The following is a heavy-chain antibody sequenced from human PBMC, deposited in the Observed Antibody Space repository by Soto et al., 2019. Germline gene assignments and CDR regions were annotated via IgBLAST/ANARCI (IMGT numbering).Heavy chain of an antibody. CDR2: ISSSSSYI. CDR1: GFIFSNYS. J-gene: IGHJ6*02. CDR3: ARVDSSSWVGGAYYYYYGMDV. Sequence: PGVSLRLSCAACGFIFSNYSMNWVRQAPGKGLEWVSSISSSSSYIYYADSVKGRFTISRDNAKNSLYLQMNSLRAEDTAVYYSARVDSSSWVGGAYYYYYGMDVWGQGTTVTVSS. V-gene: IGHV3-21*01. D-gene: IGHD6-13*01.